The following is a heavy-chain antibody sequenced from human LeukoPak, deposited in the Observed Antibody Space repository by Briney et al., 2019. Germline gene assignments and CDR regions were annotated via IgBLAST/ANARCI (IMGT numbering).Heavy chain of an antibody. CDR2: IGADGSGP. J-gene: IGHJ4*02. V-gene: IGHV3-7*01. CDR1: GFTPGLTFSTSY. Sequence: PGGSLRLSCDTSGFTPGLTFSTSYMPWVRQAPGVGVEGVVVIGADGSGPVYVDSVQGRFTISRDNVKNSLYLQMSSLRVEETAVYYCARDFSWRQFDYWGLGTLVTVSS. CDR3: ARDFSWRQFDY.